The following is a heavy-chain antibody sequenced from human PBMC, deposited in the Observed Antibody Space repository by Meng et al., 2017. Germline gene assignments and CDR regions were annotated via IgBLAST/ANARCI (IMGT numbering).Heavy chain of an antibody. V-gene: IGHV4-4*02. Sequence: EWGPGRGKASGAFYLTCAFFGGSIRSSNWWSWVRQPPGKGLEWIGEIYHSGSTNYNQVLKSRVTISVDKSKNQFSLKLSAVTAADTAVYYCARILYGDQGLDWGQGTLVTVSS. D-gene: IGHD4-17*01. CDR2: IYHSGST. CDR3: ARILYGDQGLD. CDR1: GGSIRSSNW. J-gene: IGHJ4*02.